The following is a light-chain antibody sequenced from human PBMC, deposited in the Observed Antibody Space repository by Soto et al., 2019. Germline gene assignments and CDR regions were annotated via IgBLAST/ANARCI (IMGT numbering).Light chain of an antibody. V-gene: IGLV2-23*01. J-gene: IGLJ1*01. CDR1: SSDVGSYNL. CDR2: EGS. Sequence: SVVTQPSPLSGAPGPSISISRPGNSSDVGSYNLVSWYQQHPGKAPKLMIYEGSKRPSGVSNRFSGSKSGNTASLTISGLQAEDEADYYCCSYAGSSTYVFGTGTKVTVL. CDR3: CSYAGSSTYV.